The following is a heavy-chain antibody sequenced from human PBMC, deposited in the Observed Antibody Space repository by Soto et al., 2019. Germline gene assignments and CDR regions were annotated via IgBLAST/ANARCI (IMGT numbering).Heavy chain of an antibody. D-gene: IGHD3-16*01. Sequence: QLQLQESGPGLVKSSETLSLTCTVSGGSISKSNYFWGWIRQAPGKGLEWIASILYSGTTSYNSSLKSRVAISVDTSKNQFSLELNSVTAADTDVYYCARLGWGNCDSDDWGQGTLVTVSS. CDR2: ILYSGTT. J-gene: IGHJ4*02. V-gene: IGHV4-39*01. CDR3: ARLGWGNCDSDD. CDR1: GGSISKSNYF.